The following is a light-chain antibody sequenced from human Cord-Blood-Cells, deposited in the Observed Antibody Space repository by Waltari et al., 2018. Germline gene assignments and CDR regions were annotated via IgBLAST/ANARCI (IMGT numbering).Light chain of an antibody. J-gene: IGKJ2*01. CDR1: QSISSS. CDR2: AAS. CDR3: QQSYSTPYT. V-gene: IGKV1-39*01. Sequence: DIQMTQSPSSLSASVGDRVTITCRASQSISSSLNWYQQKPGKAPKLLIYAASSLQSGVPSRFSGRGSGTDFTLTISSLQPEDCATDYCQQSYSTPYTFGQGTKLEIK.